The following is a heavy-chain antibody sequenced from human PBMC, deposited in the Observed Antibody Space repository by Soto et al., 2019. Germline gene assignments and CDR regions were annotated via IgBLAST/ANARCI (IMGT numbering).Heavy chain of an antibody. CDR1: GFTFSSYW. CDR2: IKQDGSEK. J-gene: IGHJ6*03. Sequence: EVQLVESGGGLVQPGGSLRLSCAASGFTFSSYWMSWVRQAPGKGLEWVANIKQDGSEKYYVDSVKGRFTISRDNAKNSLYLQMNSLRAEDTAVYYCASSPPHYYYYYMDVWGRGTTVTVSS. CDR3: ASSPPHYYYYYMDV. V-gene: IGHV3-7*01.